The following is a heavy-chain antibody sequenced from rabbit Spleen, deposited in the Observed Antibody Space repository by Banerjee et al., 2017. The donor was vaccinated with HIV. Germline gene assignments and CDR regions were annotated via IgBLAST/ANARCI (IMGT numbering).Heavy chain of an antibody. CDR2: AYAGSSDST. J-gene: IGHJ6*01. Sequence: QSLEESGGGLVQPGASLTLTCKASGFSFSEFSFNSGYDMCWVRQAPGKGLEWVACAYAGSSDSTYSATWAKGRFTISKTSSTTVTLQMTSLTVADTATYFCARDTGSSFSSYGMDLWGPGTLVTVS. V-gene: IGHV1S40*01. D-gene: IGHD8-1*01. CDR1: GFSFSEFSFNSGYD. CDR3: ARDTGSSFSSYGMDL.